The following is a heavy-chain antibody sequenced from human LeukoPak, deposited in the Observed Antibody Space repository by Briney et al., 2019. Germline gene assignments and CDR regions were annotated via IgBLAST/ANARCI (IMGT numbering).Heavy chain of an antibody. D-gene: IGHD1-26*01. Sequence: SETLSLTCAVSGYSIGSDFYWGWIRQTPGKELEWIGCVSHNTGASYNPSFKSRVTISLDTSKNHFSLTLTSVTAADTAVYFCAREPGWGHNYYYMDVWGKGTTVAVS. CDR1: GYSIGSDFY. V-gene: IGHV4-38-2*02. CDR3: AREPGWGHNYYYMDV. CDR2: VSHNTGA. J-gene: IGHJ6*03.